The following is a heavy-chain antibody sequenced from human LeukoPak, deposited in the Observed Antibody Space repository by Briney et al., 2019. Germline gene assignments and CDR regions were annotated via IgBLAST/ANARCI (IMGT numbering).Heavy chain of an antibody. CDR1: GFTFDEYA. CDR2: INWNGGST. Sequence: RAGGSLRLSCAASGFTFDEYAMHWVRQAPGKGLEWVSGINWNGGSTGYADSVKGRFTISRDNAKNSLYLQMNSLRAEDTALYYCARGFVIHYGDFDYWGQGTLVTVSS. D-gene: IGHD4-17*01. J-gene: IGHJ4*02. V-gene: IGHV3-20*04. CDR3: ARGFVIHYGDFDY.